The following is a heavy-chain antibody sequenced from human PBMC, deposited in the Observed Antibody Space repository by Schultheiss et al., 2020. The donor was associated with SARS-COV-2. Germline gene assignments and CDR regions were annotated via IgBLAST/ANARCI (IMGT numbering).Heavy chain of an antibody. CDR3: ARQGYYDSSGYPSYWYFDL. Sequence: SETLSLTCTVSGGSISSGDYYWSWIRQPPGKGLEWIGYIYYSGSTYYNPSLKSRVTISVDTSKNQFSLKLSSVTAADTAVYYCARQGYYDSSGYPSYWYFDLWGRGTLVTVSS. CDR1: GGSISSGDYY. J-gene: IGHJ2*01. D-gene: IGHD3-22*01. CDR2: IYYSGST. V-gene: IGHV4-30-4*01.